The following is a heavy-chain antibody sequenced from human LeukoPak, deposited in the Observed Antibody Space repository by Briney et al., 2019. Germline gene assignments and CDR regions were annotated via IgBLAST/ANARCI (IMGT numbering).Heavy chain of an antibody. CDR2: IYYSGST. CDR3: ARGLDTAMAYNDC. Sequence: PSETLSLTCTVSGGSIGTYFRSWIRQPPGKGLEWLGHIYYSGSTTYNPSLKSRVTMSLDTSKNRFSLNVTSVTAADTAVYYCARGLDTAMAYNDCWGQGTLVTVSS. D-gene: IGHD5-18*01. J-gene: IGHJ4*02. V-gene: IGHV4-59*01. CDR1: GGSIGTYF.